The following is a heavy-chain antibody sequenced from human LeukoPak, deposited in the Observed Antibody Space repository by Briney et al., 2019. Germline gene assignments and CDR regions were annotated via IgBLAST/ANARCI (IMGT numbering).Heavy chain of an antibody. J-gene: IGHJ5*02. Sequence: GASVKVSCKASGIDFSSSAISWVRQAPGQGLEWMGRIIVSLGIPKYAQKFQGRVTITADKSTDTAYMELSSLRSEDTAVYYCARSRVPDPIAVAGYSFDPWGQGTLVTVSS. V-gene: IGHV1-69*04. D-gene: IGHD6-19*01. CDR2: IIVSLGIP. CDR1: GIDFSSSA. CDR3: ARSRVPDPIAVAGYSFDP.